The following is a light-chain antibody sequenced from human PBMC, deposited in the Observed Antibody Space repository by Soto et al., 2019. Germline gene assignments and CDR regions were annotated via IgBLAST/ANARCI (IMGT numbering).Light chain of an antibody. CDR2: DVS. Sequence: QSVLTQPASVSGSPGQTITISCTGTSSDVGAYNYVSWYQQHPDKAPKLLIYDVSNRPSGISNRFSGSKSGNTASLTISGLQAEDEADYYCSSYTTSDTLVFGGGTQLTVL. V-gene: IGLV2-14*03. CDR3: SSYTTSDTLV. CDR1: SSDVGAYNY. J-gene: IGLJ2*01.